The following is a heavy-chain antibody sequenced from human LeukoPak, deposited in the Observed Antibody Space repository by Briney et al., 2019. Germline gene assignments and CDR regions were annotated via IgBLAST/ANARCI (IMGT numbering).Heavy chain of an antibody. D-gene: IGHD6-13*01. J-gene: IGHJ4*02. CDR3: ARHDEYSTDHVGLDY. CDR1: GGSFSNYY. CDR2: ITQSGNT. Sequence: SETLSLTCAIYGGSFSNYYWNWIRQSPGKGLEWIGEITQSGNTNYNPSLKSRVTISVDTSKNQFSLRLTSVTAADTAVYYCARHDEYSTDHVGLDYWGQGTLVTVSS. V-gene: IGHV4-34*01.